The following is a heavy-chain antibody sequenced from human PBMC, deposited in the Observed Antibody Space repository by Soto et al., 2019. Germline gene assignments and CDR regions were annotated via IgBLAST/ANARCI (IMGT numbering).Heavy chain of an antibody. V-gene: IGHV3-72*01. CDR1: GFTFIDHY. CDR3: TRVTLRKRSRLDY. CDR2: TRNKANIYTT. J-gene: IGHJ4*02. D-gene: IGHD5-18*01. Sequence: EVQLVESGGGLVQPGGYLRLSCAASGFTFIDHYMDWVRQAPGQGLEWVGRTRNKANIYTTEYAASVKGRFTISRDDSRSALYMQMNSLKTEDTAVYYCTRVTLRKRSRLDYWGQGTLVIVTS.